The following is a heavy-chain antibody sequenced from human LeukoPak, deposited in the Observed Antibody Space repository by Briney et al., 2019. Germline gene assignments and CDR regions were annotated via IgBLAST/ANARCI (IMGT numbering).Heavy chain of an antibody. CDR3: AREDHSKYEY. Sequence: GGSLRLSCVASGFTFSSYWMAWVRQAPGKGPEWVASIKQDGTETFYVASMKGRFTISRDNAKNSPFLQINSLSAEETALYYCAREDHSKYEYWGQGTVVTVSS. CDR2: IKQDGTET. D-gene: IGHD4-11*01. V-gene: IGHV3-7*01. J-gene: IGHJ4*02. CDR1: GFTFSSYW.